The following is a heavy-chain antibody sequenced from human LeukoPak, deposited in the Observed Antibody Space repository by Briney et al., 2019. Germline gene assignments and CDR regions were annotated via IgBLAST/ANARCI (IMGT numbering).Heavy chain of an antibody. CDR1: GYTFTGYY. CDR3: AREGGITLWFGAALDNY. Sequence: ASVKVSCKASGYTFTGYYMHWVRQAPGQGLEWMGWINPNSGGTNYAQKFQGRVTMARDTSISTAYMELSRLRPDDTAVYYCAREGGITLWFGAALDNYWGQETRVTVS. J-gene: IGHJ4*02. D-gene: IGHD3-10*01. CDR2: INPNSGGT. V-gene: IGHV1-2*02.